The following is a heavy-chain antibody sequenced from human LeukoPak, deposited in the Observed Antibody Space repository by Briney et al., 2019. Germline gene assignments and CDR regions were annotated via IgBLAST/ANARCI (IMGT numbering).Heavy chain of an antibody. J-gene: IGHJ5*02. D-gene: IGHD3-9*01. CDR1: GYTFTSYD. Sequence: ASVKVSCKASGYTFTSYDINWVRQATGQGLEWMGWMKPNSGNTGYAQKFQGRVTMTRNTSISTAYMELSSLRSEDTAVYYCARGRYFDWLGSYNWFDPWGQGTLVTVSS. V-gene: IGHV1-8*01. CDR2: MKPNSGNT. CDR3: ARGRYFDWLGSYNWFDP.